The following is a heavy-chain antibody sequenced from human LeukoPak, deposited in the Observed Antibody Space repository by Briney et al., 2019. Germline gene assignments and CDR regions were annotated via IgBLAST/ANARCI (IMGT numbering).Heavy chain of an antibody. Sequence: TSETLSLTCTVSGYSISSGYYWGWIRQPPGKGLEWIGSIYLSGSTYYNPSLKSRVTISVDTSKNQFSLKLSSVTAADTAVYYCARTAVLPNDNWFDPWGQGTLVTVSS. J-gene: IGHJ5*02. CDR3: ARTAVLPNDNWFDP. D-gene: IGHD2-2*01. CDR2: IYLSGST. CDR1: GYSISSGYY. V-gene: IGHV4-38-2*02.